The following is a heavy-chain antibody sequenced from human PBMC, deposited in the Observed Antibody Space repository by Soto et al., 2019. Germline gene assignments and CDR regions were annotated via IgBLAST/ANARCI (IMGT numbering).Heavy chain of an antibody. J-gene: IGHJ6*02. Sequence: QVQLQESGPGLVKPSETLSLTCTVSGGSISSYYCSWIRQPPGKGLEWIGYIYYSGITNYNPSLKSRVTISVDTSKNQFSLKLGSVTAADTAVYYCARYTSNYYYGMDVWGQGTTVTVSS. CDR2: IYYSGIT. CDR3: ARYTSNYYYGMDV. CDR1: GGSISSYY. V-gene: IGHV4-59*01. D-gene: IGHD2-2*02.